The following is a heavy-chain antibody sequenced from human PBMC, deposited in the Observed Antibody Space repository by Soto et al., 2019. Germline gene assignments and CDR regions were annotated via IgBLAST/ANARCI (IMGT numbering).Heavy chain of an antibody. CDR2: VFSSGST. CDR1: GGAISSYY. Sequence: PSETLSITCSFPGGAISSYYWSWVRQPAGKGLEWIGRVFSSGSTNYNASLKSRVTMSIDTSKNEVSLTLRSVTAADTAVYYCARVAFSYFGMDVWGPGTTVTVSS. V-gene: IGHV4-4*07. J-gene: IGHJ6*01. D-gene: IGHD3-3*02. CDR3: ARVAFSYFGMDV.